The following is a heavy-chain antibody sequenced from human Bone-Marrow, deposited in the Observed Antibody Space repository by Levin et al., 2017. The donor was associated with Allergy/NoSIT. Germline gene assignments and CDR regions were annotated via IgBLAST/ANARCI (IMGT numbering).Heavy chain of an antibody. CDR2: ISYDGSNK. J-gene: IGHJ4*02. CDR3: ARDGSNVLRYFDWLVDFDY. Sequence: GGSLRLSCAASGFTFSSYAMHWVRQAPGKGLEWVAVISYDGSNKYYADSVKGRFTISRDNSKNTLYLQMNSLRAEDTAVYYCARDGSNVLRYFDWLVDFDYWGQGTLVTVSS. D-gene: IGHD3-9*01. V-gene: IGHV3-30-3*01. CDR1: GFTFSSYA.